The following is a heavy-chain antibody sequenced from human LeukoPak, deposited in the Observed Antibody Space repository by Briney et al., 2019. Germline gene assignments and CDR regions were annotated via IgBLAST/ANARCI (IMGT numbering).Heavy chain of an antibody. CDR3: ARELTGYYSSPRYFDY. CDR2: IYYSGST. Sequence: SETLSLTCTVSGGSISSSSYYWGWIRQPPGKGLEWIGSIYYSGSTYYNPSLKSRVTISVDTSKNQFSLKLSSVTAADTAVYYCARELTGYYSSPRYFDYWGQGTLVTVSS. J-gene: IGHJ4*02. D-gene: IGHD3-9*01. V-gene: IGHV4-39*07. CDR1: GGSISSSSYY.